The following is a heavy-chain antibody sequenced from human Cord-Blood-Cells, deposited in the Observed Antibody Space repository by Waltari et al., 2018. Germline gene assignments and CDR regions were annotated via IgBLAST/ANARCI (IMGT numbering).Heavy chain of an antibody. D-gene: IGHD1-7*01. Sequence: QVQLVQSGAEVKQPGAYVEHSCKASRYTFTGHYMHWGRQAPGQGLEWMGWINPNSGGTNYAQKFQGWVTMTRDTSISTAYMELSRLRSDDTAMYYCARGDWNYLFAFDIWGQGTMVTVSS. CDR1: RYTFTGHY. J-gene: IGHJ3*02. CDR3: ARGDWNYLFAFDI. CDR2: INPNSGGT. V-gene: IGHV1-2*04.